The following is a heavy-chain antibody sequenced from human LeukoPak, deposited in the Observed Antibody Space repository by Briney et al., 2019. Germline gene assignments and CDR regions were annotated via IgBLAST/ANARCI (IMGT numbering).Heavy chain of an antibody. J-gene: IGHJ3*02. CDR1: GFTFSSYS. Sequence: GGSLRLSCAASGFTFSSYSMNWVRQAPGKGLEWVSYISSSSSTIYYADSVKGRFTISRDNAKNSLYLQMNSLRAEDTAVYYCARGPDAFDIWGQGTMVTVSS. V-gene: IGHV3-48*04. CDR2: ISSSSSTI. CDR3: ARGPDAFDI.